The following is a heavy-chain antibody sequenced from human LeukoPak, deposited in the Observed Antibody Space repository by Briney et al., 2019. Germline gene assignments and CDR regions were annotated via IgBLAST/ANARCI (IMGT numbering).Heavy chain of an antibody. CDR1: GFTFSSYW. Sequence: GPLRLSCAASGFTFSSYWMSWVRQPPGKGLEWIGEINHSGSSNYNPSLKSRVTISEDTSKNQFSLKLTSVTAADTAVYYCAGGYYYMDVWGKGTTVTISS. CDR3: AGGYYYMDV. V-gene: IGHV4-34*08. J-gene: IGHJ6*03. CDR2: INHSGSS. D-gene: IGHD3-16*01.